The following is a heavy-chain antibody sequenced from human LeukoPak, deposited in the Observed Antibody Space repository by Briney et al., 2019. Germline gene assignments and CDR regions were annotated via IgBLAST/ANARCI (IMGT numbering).Heavy chain of an antibody. V-gene: IGHV3-30*04. CDR2: LSHNGVDK. CDR3: ARGDYYDSRTYRFYFEY. CDR1: EFTFNNYP. J-gene: IGHJ4*02. D-gene: IGHD3-10*01. Sequence: GGSLRLSCVPSEFTFNNYPMHWVRQAAGKGREWVTLLSHNGVDKYYADSVKGRFTVSRDNSKNTLFLQMNSLRAEDTAVYFCARGDYYDSRTYRFYFEYWGQGTLVTVSS.